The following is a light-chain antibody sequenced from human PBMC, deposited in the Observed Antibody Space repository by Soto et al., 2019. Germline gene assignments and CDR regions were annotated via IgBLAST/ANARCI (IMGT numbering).Light chain of an antibody. Sequence: SSELTQPPSVSVSPGQTARITCSGDALPKYFVYWYQQKSGQAPVLIIYEDNKRPSEIPERFSGSSSGTMATLTISGAQVEDEADYYCYSRDSSGERAFGGGTKLTVL. CDR3: YSRDSSGERA. CDR2: EDN. CDR1: ALPKYF. J-gene: IGLJ2*01. V-gene: IGLV3-10*01.